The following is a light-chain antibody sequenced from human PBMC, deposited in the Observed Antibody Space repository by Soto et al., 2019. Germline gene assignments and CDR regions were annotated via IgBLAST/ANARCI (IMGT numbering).Light chain of an antibody. CDR1: QSVSSN. Sequence: EIVMTQSPATLSVSPGERATLSCRASQSVSSNLAWYQQKPGQAPRLLIYGASTRATGIPARFSGSWSGTEFTLTISSLQSEDFAVYYCQQYGSSPPTFGQGTKVDIK. CDR3: QQYGSSPPT. CDR2: GAS. J-gene: IGKJ1*01. V-gene: IGKV3-15*01.